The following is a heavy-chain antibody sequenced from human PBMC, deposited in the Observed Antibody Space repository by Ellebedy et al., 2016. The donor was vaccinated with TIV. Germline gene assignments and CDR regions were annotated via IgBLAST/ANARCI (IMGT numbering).Heavy chain of an antibody. CDR3: ARGGGRDRGVHGY. D-gene: IGHD3-10*01. CDR2: IYFTRAT. CDR1: GGSINSNGYY. J-gene: IGHJ4*02. Sequence: MPSETLSLTCAVSGGSINSNGYYWSWIRQTPGTGLEWIGHIYFTRATYYNPSLKSRATISIDTAKNQFSLNLTSVTAADTAVYDCARGGGRDRGVHGYWGQGILVTVSA. V-gene: IGHV4-31*11.